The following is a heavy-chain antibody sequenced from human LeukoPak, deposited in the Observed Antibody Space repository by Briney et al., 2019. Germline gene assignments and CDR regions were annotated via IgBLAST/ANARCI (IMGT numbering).Heavy chain of an antibody. V-gene: IGHV4-34*01. CDR3: VRGFSGVVGDH. Sequence: SETLSLTCTVYSGSFSGYYWSWIRLPPGKGLEWIGEIKDSGITNYNPSPRSRVTISKDTSNNQLSLKLHSATAADTAVYYCVRGFSGVVGDHWGQGSLVTVFS. J-gene: IGHJ4*02. CDR1: SGSFSGYY. CDR2: IKDSGIT. D-gene: IGHD3-10*01.